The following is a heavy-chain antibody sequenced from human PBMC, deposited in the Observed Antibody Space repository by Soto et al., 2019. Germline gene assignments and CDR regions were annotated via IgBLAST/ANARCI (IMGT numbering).Heavy chain of an antibody. J-gene: IGHJ3*01. V-gene: IGHV3-30*18. CDR3: AKLSLAYCGGDCYSPSTYETFAV. CDR1: GFTFSKYG. Sequence: QVQLVESGGGVVQPGTSLRLSCVVSGFTFSKYGIHWLRQSPGKGLEWVAVILYDGRKQYYADSVKGRFTISRDNSKTTAYLQFNSLRANDTAVYYCAKLSLAYCGGDCYSPSTYETFAVWGQGTMVTVSS. CDR2: ILYDGRKQ. D-gene: IGHD2-21*02.